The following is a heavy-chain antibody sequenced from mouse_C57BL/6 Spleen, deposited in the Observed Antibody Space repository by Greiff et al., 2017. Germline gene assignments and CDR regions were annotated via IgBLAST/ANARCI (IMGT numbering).Heavy chain of an antibody. CDR2: IWSGGST. CDR3: ARLAVPFAY. CDR1: GFSLTSYG. V-gene: IGHV2-2*01. J-gene: IGHJ3*01. Sequence: VKLQESGPGLVQPSQSLSITCTVSGFSLTSYGVHWVRQSPGKGLEWLGVIWSGGSTDYNAAFISRLSISKDNSKSQVFFKRNSLQADDTAIYYCARLAVPFAYWGQGTLVTVSA.